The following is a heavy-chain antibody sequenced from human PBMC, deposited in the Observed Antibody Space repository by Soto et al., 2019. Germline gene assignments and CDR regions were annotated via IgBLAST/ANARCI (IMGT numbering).Heavy chain of an antibody. CDR3: AHSGAIDDFWSGYYTGRLNWFDP. CDR2: IYWDDDK. D-gene: IGHD3-3*01. Sequence: QITLKESGPTLVKPTQTLTLTCTFSGFSLSTSGVGVGWIRQPPGKALEWLALIYWDDDKRYSPSLKSRLTTTKDTSKNQVVLTMTNMDPVDTATYYCAHSGAIDDFWSGYYTGRLNWFDPWGQGTLVTVSS. J-gene: IGHJ5*02. V-gene: IGHV2-5*02. CDR1: GFSLSTSGVG.